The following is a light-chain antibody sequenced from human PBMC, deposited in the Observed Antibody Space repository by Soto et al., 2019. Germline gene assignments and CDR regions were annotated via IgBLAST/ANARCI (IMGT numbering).Light chain of an antibody. V-gene: IGLV1-51*01. J-gene: IGLJ3*02. CDR1: SSNIGDHY. CDR2: DND. Sequence: QSVLTQPPSVSAAPGQTVTISCSGSSSNIGDHYVSWYQQFPGAAPQVLIYDNDKRPSGIPDRFSGSKSGTSATLGITGLQTGDEADYYCATWDSSLSAGVFGGGTKLTVL. CDR3: ATWDSSLSAGV.